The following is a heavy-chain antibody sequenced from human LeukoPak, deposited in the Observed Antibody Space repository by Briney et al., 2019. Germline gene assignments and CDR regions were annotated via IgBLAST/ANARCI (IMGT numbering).Heavy chain of an antibody. D-gene: IGHD3-3*01. CDR3: ASLNMEATIFGVVPNWFDP. J-gene: IGHJ5*02. CDR2: IYYSGST. Sequence: SETLSLTCTVSGGSISSSSYYWGWIRQPPGKGLEWIGNIYYSGSTYYNPSLKSRVTISVDTSKNQFSLKLSSVTAADTAVYYCASLNMEATIFGVVPNWFDPWGQGTLVTVSS. V-gene: IGHV4-39*01. CDR1: GGSISSSSYY.